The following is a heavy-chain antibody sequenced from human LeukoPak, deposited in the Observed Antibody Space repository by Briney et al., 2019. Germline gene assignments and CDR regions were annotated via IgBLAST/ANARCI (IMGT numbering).Heavy chain of an antibody. CDR2: IYTSGST. J-gene: IGHJ6*02. Sequence: QSSETLSLTCTVSGGSISSYYWSWIRQPAGKGLEWIGRIYTSGSTNYNPPLKSRVTMSVDTSKNQFSLKLSSVTAADTAVYYCARDSKPLAGTTVDYGMDVWGQGTTVTVSS. V-gene: IGHV4-4*07. CDR1: GGSISSYY. CDR3: ARDSKPLAGTTVDYGMDV. D-gene: IGHD1-7*01.